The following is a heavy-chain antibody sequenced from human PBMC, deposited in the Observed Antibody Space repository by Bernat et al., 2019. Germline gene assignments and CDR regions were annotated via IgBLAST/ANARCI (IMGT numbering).Heavy chain of an antibody. D-gene: IGHD4-23*01. V-gene: IGHV4-34*01. CDR2: INHSGST. J-gene: IGHJ4*02. Sequence: QVQLQQWGAGLLKPSETLSLTCAVYGGSFSGYYWSWIRQPPGKGLEWIGEINHSGSTNYNPSLKSRVTISVDTSKNQFSLKLSSVTAADTAVYYCARMDYGGNLFDYWGQGTLVTVSS. CDR1: GGSFSGYY. CDR3: ARMDYGGNLFDY.